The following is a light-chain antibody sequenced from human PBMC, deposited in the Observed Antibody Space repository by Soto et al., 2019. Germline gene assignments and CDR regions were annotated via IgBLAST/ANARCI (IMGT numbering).Light chain of an antibody. Sequence: QSALTQPPSASGSPGQSVTISCTGTSSDVGGYNYVSWYQQHPGKAPKLMIYEVSKRPSGVPDRFSGSKSGNTASLTVSGLQAEDEADYYCISYAGSNTPCVFGTGTKVTVL. J-gene: IGLJ1*01. CDR3: ISYAGSNTPCV. CDR1: SSDVGGYNY. V-gene: IGLV2-8*01. CDR2: EVS.